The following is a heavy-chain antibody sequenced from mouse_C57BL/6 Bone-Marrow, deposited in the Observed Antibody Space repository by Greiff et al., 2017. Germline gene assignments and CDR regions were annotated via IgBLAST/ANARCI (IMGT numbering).Heavy chain of an antibody. V-gene: IGHV5-12*01. J-gene: IGHJ4*01. Sequence: EVQVVESGGGLVQPGGSLKLSCAASGFTFSDYYMYWVRQTPEKRLEWVAYISNGGGSTYYPDTVKGRFTISRDNAKNTLYLQMSRLKSEDTAMYYCARHSYGSSPYCAMDYWGQGTSVTVSS. D-gene: IGHD1-1*01. CDR1: GFTFSDYY. CDR2: ISNGGGST. CDR3: ARHSYGSSPYCAMDY.